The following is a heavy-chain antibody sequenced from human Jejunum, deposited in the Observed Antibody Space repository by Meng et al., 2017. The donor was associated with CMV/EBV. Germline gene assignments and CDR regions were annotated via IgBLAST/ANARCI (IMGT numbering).Heavy chain of an antibody. J-gene: IGHJ4*02. D-gene: IGHD3-22*01. CDR1: GFTFSSYA. V-gene: IGHV3-23*01. CDR2: ISGSGANT. CDR3: AKGYDSGGYYYSDY. Sequence: EVQLLASGGGLVQPGGSVRLSCEASGFTFSSYAMNWVRRAPGKGLEWVSAISGSGANTYYADSVKGRFTVSRDNSRNTLNLQMNSLRAEDMAIYYCAKGYDSGGYYYSDYWGQGTLVTVSS.